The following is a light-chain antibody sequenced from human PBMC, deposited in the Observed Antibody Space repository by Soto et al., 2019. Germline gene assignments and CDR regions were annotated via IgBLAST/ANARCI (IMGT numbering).Light chain of an antibody. V-gene: IGKV1-39*01. Sequence: DIQMTQSPSSLSASVGDRVTITYRASHNIISYLHWYQHKPGKAPKLLIYAASSLQSGVPSRFSGSGSGTDFTLTISSLQPEDFATYYCQQSYSNPRTFGGGTKVEMK. CDR2: AAS. CDR3: QQSYSNPRT. CDR1: HNIISY. J-gene: IGKJ4*01.